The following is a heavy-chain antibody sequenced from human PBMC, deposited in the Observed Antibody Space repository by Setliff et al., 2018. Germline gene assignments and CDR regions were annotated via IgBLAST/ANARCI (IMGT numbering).Heavy chain of an antibody. CDR1: GYSLTSYW. V-gene: IGHV5-51*01. D-gene: IGHD3-22*01. J-gene: IGHJ3*02. Sequence: PGESLKISCKGSGYSLTSYWIGWVRQMPGKGLEWMGIIYPGDSDTRYSPSFQGQVTISADKSISTAYLQWSSLKASDTAMYYCARLYQSYDSSGNAFDIWGQGTMVTVSS. CDR2: IYPGDSDT. CDR3: ARLYQSYDSSGNAFDI.